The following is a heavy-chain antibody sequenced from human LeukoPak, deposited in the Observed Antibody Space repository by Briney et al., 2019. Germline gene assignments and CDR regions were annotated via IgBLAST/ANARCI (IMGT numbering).Heavy chain of an antibody. CDR3: ARGENDSSYYYAMDV. CDR2: IWYDGTSE. J-gene: IGHJ6*02. CDR1: GFTFSING. V-gene: IGHV3-33*01. Sequence: PGGSLRLSCAASGFTFSINGMHWVRQAPGKGLEWVAVIWYDGTSENYADSVKGRFTISRDNSKNTLYLQMNSLRAEDTAVYYCARGENDSSYYYAMDVWGQGATVTVSS.